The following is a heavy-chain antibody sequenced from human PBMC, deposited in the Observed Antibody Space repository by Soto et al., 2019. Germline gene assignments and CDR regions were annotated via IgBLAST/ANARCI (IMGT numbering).Heavy chain of an antibody. CDR1: GGSISSGGYY. D-gene: IGHD2-2*02. J-gene: IGHJ5*02. Sequence: SETLSLTCTVSGGSISSGGYYWSWIRQHPGKGLEWIGYIYYSGSTYYNPSLKSRVTISVDTSKNQFSLKLSSVTAADTAVYYCARERDCSSTSCYSWFDPWGQGTLVTVSS. CDR2: IYYSGST. CDR3: ARERDCSSTSCYSWFDP. V-gene: IGHV4-31*03.